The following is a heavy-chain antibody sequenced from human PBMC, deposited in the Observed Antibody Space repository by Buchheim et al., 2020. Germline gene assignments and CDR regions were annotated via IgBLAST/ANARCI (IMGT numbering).Heavy chain of an antibody. J-gene: IGHJ5*02. CDR3: AKDPNPIDYDILTGYPRFDP. CDR1: GFTFSSYA. D-gene: IGHD3-9*01. V-gene: IGHV3-23*01. Sequence: EVQLLESGGGLVQPGGSLRLSCAASGFTFSSYAMSWVRQAPGKGLEWVSAISGSGGSTYYADSVKGRFTIYRDNSKNSLYLQMNSLRAEDTAVYYCAKDPNPIDYDILTGYPRFDPWGQGTL. CDR2: ISGSGGST.